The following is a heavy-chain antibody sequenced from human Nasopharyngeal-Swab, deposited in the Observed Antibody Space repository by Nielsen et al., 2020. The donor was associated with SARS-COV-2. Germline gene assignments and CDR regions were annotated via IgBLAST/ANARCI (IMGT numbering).Heavy chain of an antibody. CDR3: ARAGESHVVVVAATTPSFDY. Sequence: GSLRLSCAVYGGSFSGYYWSWIRQPPGKGLEWIGEINHSGSTNYNPSLKGRVTISVDTSKNQFSLKLSSVTAADTAVYYCARAGESHVVVVAATTPSFDYWGQGTLVTVSS. CDR2: INHSGST. J-gene: IGHJ4*02. D-gene: IGHD2-15*01. CDR1: GGSFSGYY. V-gene: IGHV4-34*01.